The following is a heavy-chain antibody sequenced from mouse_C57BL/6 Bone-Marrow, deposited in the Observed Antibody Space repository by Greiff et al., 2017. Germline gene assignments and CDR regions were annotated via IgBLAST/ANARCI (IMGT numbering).Heavy chain of an antibody. CDR3: AGYGFAY. J-gene: IGHJ3*01. D-gene: IGHD2-2*01. CDR1: GYTFTSYW. V-gene: IGHV1-50*01. Sequence: QVQLQQPGAELVKPGASVKLSCKASGYTFTSYWMQWVKQRPGQGLEWIGEIDPSDSYTNYNQKFKGKATLTVDTSSSTAYMQLSRLTSEDSAVYYCAGYGFAYWGQGTLVTVSA. CDR2: IDPSDSYT.